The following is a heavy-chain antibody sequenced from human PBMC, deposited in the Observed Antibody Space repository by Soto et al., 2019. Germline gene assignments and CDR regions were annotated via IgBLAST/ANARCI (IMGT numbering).Heavy chain of an antibody. J-gene: IGHJ6*02. V-gene: IGHV3-13*01. CDR2: IGTAGDT. CDR1: GFTFSSYD. D-gene: IGHD6-19*01. CDR3: ARDGGTVAGPNYYYYYGMDV. Sequence: PGGSLRLSCAASGFTFSSYDMHWVRQATGKGLEWVSAIGTAGDTYYPGSVKGRFTISRENAKNSLYLQMNSLRAGDTAVYYCARDGGTVAGPNYYYYYGMDVWGQGTTVTVS.